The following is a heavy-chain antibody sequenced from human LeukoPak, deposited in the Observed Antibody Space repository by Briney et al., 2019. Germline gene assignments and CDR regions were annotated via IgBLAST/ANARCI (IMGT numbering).Heavy chain of an antibody. CDR1: GDSVSSNSAA. V-gene: IGHV6-1*01. CDR3: ARGYGYYFDY. Sequence: SQTLSLTCTISGDSVSSNSAAWNWIRQSPSRGLEWLGRTYYRSKWYTDYALSVKGRITINPDTSKNQFSLQLNSVTPEDTAVYYCARGYGYYFDYWGQGTLVTVSP. J-gene: IGHJ4*02. CDR2: TYYRSKWYT. D-gene: IGHD5-18*01.